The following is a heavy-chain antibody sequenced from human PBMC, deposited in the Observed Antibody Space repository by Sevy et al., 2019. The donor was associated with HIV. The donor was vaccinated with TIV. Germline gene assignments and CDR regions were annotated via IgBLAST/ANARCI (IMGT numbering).Heavy chain of an antibody. CDR1: GGSFSGYY. CDR3: AGGNFEITRMIVVFTGGIYYFDY. D-gene: IGHD3-22*01. CDR2: IRHSGTV. Sequence: SETLSLTCAVYGGSFSGYYRSWIPPPPGKGLEWIGEIRHSGTVNYNPSLKSRVTISVDTSKDQFSLRLGSVTAAGTAVDCCAGGNFEITRMIVVFTGGIYYFDYWGQGTLVTVSS. V-gene: IGHV4-34*01. J-gene: IGHJ4*02.